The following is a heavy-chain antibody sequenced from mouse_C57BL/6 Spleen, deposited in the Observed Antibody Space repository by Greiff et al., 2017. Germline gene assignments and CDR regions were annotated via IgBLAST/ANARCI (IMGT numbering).Heavy chain of an antibody. CDR3: ARDHYGSSHWYFDV. D-gene: IGHD1-1*01. CDR1: GFTFSSYA. V-gene: IGHV5-4*01. J-gene: IGHJ1*03. CDR2: ISDGGSYT. Sequence: DVKLQESGGGLVKPGGSLKLSCAASGFTFSSYAMSWVRQTPEKRLEWVATISDGGSYTYYPDNVKGRFTISRDNAKNNLYLQMSHLKSEDTAMYYCARDHYGSSHWYFDVWGTGTTVTVSS.